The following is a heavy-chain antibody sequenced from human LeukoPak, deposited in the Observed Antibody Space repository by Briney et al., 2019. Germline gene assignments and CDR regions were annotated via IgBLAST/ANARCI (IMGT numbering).Heavy chain of an antibody. J-gene: IGHJ4*02. V-gene: IGHV4-59*11. D-gene: IGHD5-18*01. CDR2: IYNSGST. CDR1: GGSISIHY. Sequence: PSETLSLTCTVSGGSISIHYWSWIRQPPGKALEWIGYIYNSGSTNYNPSFKSRVTISVDTSKNQFSLKLTSVTAADTAVYYSARGGYSYGYDDDFEYWGQGILVTVSS. CDR3: ARGGYSYGYDDDFEY.